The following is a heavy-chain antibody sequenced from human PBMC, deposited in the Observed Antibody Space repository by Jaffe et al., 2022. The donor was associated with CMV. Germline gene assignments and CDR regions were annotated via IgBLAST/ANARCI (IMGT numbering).Heavy chain of an antibody. CDR1: GGTFSSYA. J-gene: IGHJ3*02. CDR2: IIPILGIA. V-gene: IGHV1-69*09. Sequence: QVQLVQSGAEVKKPGSSVKVSCKASGGTFSSYAISWVRQAPGQGLEWMGRIIPILGIANYAQKFQGRVTITADKSTSTAYMELSSLRSEDTAVYYCARDGANDYGDYDDAFDIWGQGTMVTVSS. CDR3: ARDGANDYGDYDDAFDI. D-gene: IGHD4-17*01.